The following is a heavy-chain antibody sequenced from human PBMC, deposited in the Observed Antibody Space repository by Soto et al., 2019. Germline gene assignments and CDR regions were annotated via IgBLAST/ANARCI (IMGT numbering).Heavy chain of an antibody. CDR3: VRDGTKTLRDWFDP. Sequence: SETLSLTCTVSGASISGFYWSWIRKVAGKGLEWFGRIFAPGPSDYNPPLMSRVMMSVDTSKKQFSLNLRSVTAADTAVYDCVRDGTKTLRDWFDPWGQGISVTVSS. V-gene: IGHV4-4*07. CDR2: IFAPGPS. CDR1: GASISGFY. J-gene: IGHJ5*02. D-gene: IGHD1-1*01.